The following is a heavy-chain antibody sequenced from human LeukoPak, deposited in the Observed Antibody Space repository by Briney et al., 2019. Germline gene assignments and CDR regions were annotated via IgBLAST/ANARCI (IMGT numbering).Heavy chain of an antibody. CDR1: GFTFSSYG. CDR2: ISYDGSNK. V-gene: IGHV3-30*18. CDR3: AKVGVTAMPKFDY. Sequence: GGSLRLSCAASGFTFSSYGMHWVRQAPGKGLEWVAVISYDGSNKYYADSVKGRFTISRDNSKNTLYLQMNSLRAEDTAVYYCAKVGVTAMPKFDYWGQGTLVTVSS. J-gene: IGHJ4*02. D-gene: IGHD5-18*01.